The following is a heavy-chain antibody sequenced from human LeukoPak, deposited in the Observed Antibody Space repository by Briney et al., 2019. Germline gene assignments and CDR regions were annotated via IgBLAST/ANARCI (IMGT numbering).Heavy chain of an antibody. CDR2: IRYDGDNK. CDR3: AREGTYSSGSPGSYFDY. J-gene: IGHJ4*02. Sequence: GGSLRLSCTASGFTFNTYGMHWVRQAPGKGLEWLTFIRYDGDNKLYADSVKGRFTISRDNSHNTLYLQLSSLRAEDTAVYYCAREGTYSSGSPGSYFDYWGQGTLVTVSS. CDR1: GFTFNTYG. V-gene: IGHV3-30*02. D-gene: IGHD1-26*01.